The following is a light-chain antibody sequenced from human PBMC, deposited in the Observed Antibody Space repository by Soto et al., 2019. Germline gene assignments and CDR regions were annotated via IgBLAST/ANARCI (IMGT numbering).Light chain of an antibody. J-gene: IGKJ2*01. CDR2: AAS. Sequence: IQMTQSPSSLSASVGDRVTITCRASQTISTYLNWYQQNPGKAPKLLIYAASTLQSGVPSRFSGSGSGTDCTLTIRSLQPEDCATYYRQQIHGIPYTFGQGRKLEIK. CDR3: QQIHGIPYT. V-gene: IGKV1-39*01. CDR1: QTISTY.